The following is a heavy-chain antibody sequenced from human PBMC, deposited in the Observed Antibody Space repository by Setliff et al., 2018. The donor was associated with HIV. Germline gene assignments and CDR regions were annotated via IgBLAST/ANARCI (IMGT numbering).Heavy chain of an antibody. Sequence: LSLTCAVYGGSVSGYYWSWIRQPPGKGLEWIGEIDHSGSTNYNPSLKSRVTISVDTSKNQSSLKLSSVTAADTAVYYCARHSITLVVGVPERDDAFDIWGQGTMVTVSS. J-gene: IGHJ3*02. CDR2: IDHSGST. CDR3: ARHSITLVVGVPERDDAFDI. CDR1: GGSVSGYY. D-gene: IGHD3-22*01. V-gene: IGHV4-34*01.